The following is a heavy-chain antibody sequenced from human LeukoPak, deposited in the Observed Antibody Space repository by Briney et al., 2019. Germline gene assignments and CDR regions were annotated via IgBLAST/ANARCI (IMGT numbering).Heavy chain of an antibody. CDR3: ARGYPLSTTAAGTYFQH. J-gene: IGHJ1*01. V-gene: IGHV1-18*01. CDR1: GYTFRSYG. D-gene: IGHD6-13*01. CDR2: ISPYNGNT. Sequence: ASVKVSCKASGYTFRSYGFSWVRQAPGQGLEWMGWISPYNGNTNYAQRFQGRVTMTTDTSTSTAYMELRSLRFDDTAVYYCARGYPLSTTAAGTYFQHWGQGTLVTVSS.